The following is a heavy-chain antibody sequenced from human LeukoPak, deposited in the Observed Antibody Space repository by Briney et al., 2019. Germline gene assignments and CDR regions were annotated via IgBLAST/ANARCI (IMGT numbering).Heavy chain of an antibody. D-gene: IGHD5-18*01. Sequence: SQTLSLTCTVSGGSINSGSYYWSWIRQPAGKGLEWIGRIYTSGSTNYNPSLKSRVTISVDTSKNQFSLKLSSVTAADTAVYYCARAPTMVTTYYFDYWGQGTLVTVSS. CDR1: GGSINSGSYY. CDR2: IYTSGST. J-gene: IGHJ4*02. V-gene: IGHV4-61*02. CDR3: ARAPTMVTTYYFDY.